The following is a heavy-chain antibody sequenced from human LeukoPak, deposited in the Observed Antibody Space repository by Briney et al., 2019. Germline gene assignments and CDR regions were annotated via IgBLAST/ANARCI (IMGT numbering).Heavy chain of an antibody. CDR3: ARDGGSSWYYYYYGMDV. Sequence: PGGSLRLSCAASGFTFSSYWMSWARQAPGKGLEWVANIKQDGSEKYYVDSVKGRFTISRDNAKNSLYLQMNSLRAEDTAVYYCARDGGSSWYYYYYGMDVWGQGTTVTVSS. D-gene: IGHD6-13*01. J-gene: IGHJ6*02. V-gene: IGHV3-7*01. CDR2: IKQDGSEK. CDR1: GFTFSSYW.